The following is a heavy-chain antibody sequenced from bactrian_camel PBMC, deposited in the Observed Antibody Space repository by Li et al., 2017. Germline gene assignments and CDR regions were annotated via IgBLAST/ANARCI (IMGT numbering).Heavy chain of an antibody. CDR2: ISGTSSNT. CDR3: AADRARWAVGSCGLNDYHY. Sequence: HVQLVESGGGLVQPGGSLTLSCAASNVAVSTKYMSWVHQAPGKGLEWVSGISGTSSNTYYTDFVKGRFTISKDNAKNTLYLQMNSLKPEDTAMYYCAADRARWAVGSCGLNDYHYWGQGTQVTVS. V-gene: IGHV3-2*01. D-gene: IGHD5*01. CDR1: NVAVSTKY. J-gene: IGHJ4*01.